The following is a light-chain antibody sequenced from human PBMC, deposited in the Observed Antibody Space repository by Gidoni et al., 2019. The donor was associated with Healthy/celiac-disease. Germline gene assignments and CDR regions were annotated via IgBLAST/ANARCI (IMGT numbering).Light chain of an antibody. J-gene: IGKJ4*02. CDR2: AAS. V-gene: IGKV1-39*01. CDR3: QQSYSTPFR. CDR1: QSISSY. Sequence: DIQMTQSPSSLSASVGDRVPITCRASQSISSYLNWYQQKPGKAPKLLIYAASSLQSWVPSSFSGSGSGTDFTLTISSLQPEDFATYYCQQSYSTPFRFXGXTKVEIK.